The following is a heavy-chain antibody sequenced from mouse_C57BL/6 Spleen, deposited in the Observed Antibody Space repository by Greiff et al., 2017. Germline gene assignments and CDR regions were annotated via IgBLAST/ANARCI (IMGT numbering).Heavy chain of an antibody. Sequence: EVQLVESGGGLVKPGGSLKLSCAASGFTFSDYGMHWVRQAPEKGLEWVAYISSGSSTIYYADTVKGRFTISRDNAKHTLFLQMTSLRSEDTAMYYCARRFITTGGFDYWGQGTTLTVSS. D-gene: IGHD1-1*01. V-gene: IGHV5-17*01. J-gene: IGHJ2*01. CDR3: ARRFITTGGFDY. CDR1: GFTFSDYG. CDR2: ISSGSSTI.